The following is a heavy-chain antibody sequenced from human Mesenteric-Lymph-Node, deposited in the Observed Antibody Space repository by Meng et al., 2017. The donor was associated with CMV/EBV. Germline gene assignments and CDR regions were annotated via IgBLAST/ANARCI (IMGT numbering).Heavy chain of an antibody. D-gene: IGHD6-13*01. V-gene: IGHV3-66*01. CDR2: TYPGGDT. J-gene: IGHJ6*02. CDR3: ARDPIAAAGKYYYGMDV. CDR1: GLSVSTNY. Sequence: ETLSLTCAPSGLSVSTNYMSWVRQAPGKGLEWVSITYPGGDTYYADSVKGRFTISRDNSKNTPYLQMNSLRAEDTAVYYCARDPIAAAGKYYYGMDVWGQGTTVTVSS.